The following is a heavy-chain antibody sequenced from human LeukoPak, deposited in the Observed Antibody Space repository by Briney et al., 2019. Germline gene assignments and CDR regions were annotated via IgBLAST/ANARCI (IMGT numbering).Heavy chain of an antibody. CDR2: IIPILGIA. D-gene: IGHD1-26*01. CDR3: ARVGGTYRWGWDY. J-gene: IGHJ4*02. V-gene: IGHV1-69*04. Sequence: SVKVSCKASGGTFSSYAISWVRQAPGQGLEWMGRIIPILGIANYAQKFQGRVTITADKSTSTAYMELSSLRSEDTAVYYCARVGGTYRWGWDYWGQGTLVTVSS. CDR1: GGTFSSYA.